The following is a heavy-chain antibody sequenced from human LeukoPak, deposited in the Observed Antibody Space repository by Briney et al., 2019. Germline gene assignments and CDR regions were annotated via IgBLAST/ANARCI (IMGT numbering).Heavy chain of an antibody. V-gene: IGHV4-4*07. CDR1: GGSISSYY. CDR3: ARDGYSSGWYFDY. D-gene: IGHD6-19*01. CDR2: IYTSGST. Sequence: SETLSLTCTVSGGSISSYYWSWIRQPAAKGREWIGRIYTSGSTNHNPPLKRRGTMSVDTSKNQFSLKLSSVTAADTVVYYCARDGYSSGWYFDYWGQGTLVTVSS. J-gene: IGHJ4*02.